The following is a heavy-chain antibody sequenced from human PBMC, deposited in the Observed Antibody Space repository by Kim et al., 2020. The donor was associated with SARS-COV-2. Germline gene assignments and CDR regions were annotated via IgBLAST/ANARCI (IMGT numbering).Heavy chain of an antibody. Sequence: GGSLRLSCAASGFGVSNFYMSWVRQAPGKGLQWVSLIYSGGPTYYANSVKDRFTISRDISKNIIFLQMNRLRVDDTAIYYCARVGTGGACWYYDSLCQGT. CDR1: GFGVSNFY. V-gene: IGHV3-66*01. CDR3: ARVGTGGACWYYDS. J-gene: IGHJ5*01. CDR2: IYSGGPT. D-gene: IGHD6-13*01.